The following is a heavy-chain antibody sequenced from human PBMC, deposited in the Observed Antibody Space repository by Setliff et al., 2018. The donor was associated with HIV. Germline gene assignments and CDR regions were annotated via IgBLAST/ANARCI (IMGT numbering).Heavy chain of an antibody. J-gene: IGHJ4*02. Sequence: PGGSLRLFCAASGFNFNYSWMHWVRQAPGEGLVWVSRIHYDGTASYADSVKGRFTISRDNAKSTLDLQMNSLRVEDTAVYFCASDGSLPDYWGRGTLVTVSS. V-gene: IGHV3-74*01. D-gene: IGHD5-12*01. CDR3: ASDGSLPDY. CDR2: IHYDGTAS. CDR1: GFNFNYSW.